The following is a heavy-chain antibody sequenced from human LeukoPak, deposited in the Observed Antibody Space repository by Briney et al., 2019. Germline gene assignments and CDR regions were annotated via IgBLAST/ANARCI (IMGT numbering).Heavy chain of an antibody. CDR2: ISSSRSYL. J-gene: IGHJ4*02. Sequence: PGRSLRLSCAASGFTFSSYSMNWVRQAPGKGLEWVSSISSSRSYLHYADSVKGRFTISRDNAKNSLYLQMNSLRVEDTAVYYCARRTGEYFDYWGQGTLVTVSS. CDR1: GFTFSSYS. D-gene: IGHD7-27*01. V-gene: IGHV3-21*01. CDR3: ARRTGEYFDY.